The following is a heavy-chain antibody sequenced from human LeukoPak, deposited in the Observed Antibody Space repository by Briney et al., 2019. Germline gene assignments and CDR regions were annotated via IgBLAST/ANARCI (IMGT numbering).Heavy chain of an antibody. D-gene: IGHD3-3*01. V-gene: IGHV4-59*01. J-gene: IGHJ5*02. Sequence: PSETLSLTCTVSGGSISSYYWSWIRQPPGKGLEWIGYIYYSGSTNYNPSLKSRITILVDTSKNQFSLKLGSVTAADTAVYYCARAETQYYDFWSGYHNWFDPWGQGTLVTVSS. CDR3: ARAETQYYDFWSGYHNWFDP. CDR1: GGSISSYY. CDR2: IYYSGST.